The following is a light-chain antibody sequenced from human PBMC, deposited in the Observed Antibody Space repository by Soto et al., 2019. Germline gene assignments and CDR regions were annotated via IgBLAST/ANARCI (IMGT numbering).Light chain of an antibody. CDR1: QSVSNNM. CDR3: QQYGNSVWT. CDR2: GAS. V-gene: IGKV3-20*01. J-gene: IGKJ1*01. Sequence: EIVLTQSPGTLSLSPGERATLSCRASQSVSNNMLAWYQQKPGQAPRLLIYGASRRATGIPDRFSGSGSGTDFTLSISRLETEDFAVYYCQQYGNSVWTFGQGTKVEVK.